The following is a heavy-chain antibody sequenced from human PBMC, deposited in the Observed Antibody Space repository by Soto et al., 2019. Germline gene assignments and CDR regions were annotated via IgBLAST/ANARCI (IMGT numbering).Heavy chain of an antibody. CDR1: GGSITDYS. CDR2: IFSSGST. CDR3: ARDQGVVVTADNWFDP. J-gene: IGHJ5*02. V-gene: IGHV4-4*07. D-gene: IGHD2-21*02. Sequence: SETLSLTCTVSGGSITDYSWVWIRQPAGKGLEWIGRIFSSGSTNYNPPLKGRITMSLDTSKNQFSLKLNSATATDTAVYFCARDQGVVVTADNWFDPWGQGILVTVSS.